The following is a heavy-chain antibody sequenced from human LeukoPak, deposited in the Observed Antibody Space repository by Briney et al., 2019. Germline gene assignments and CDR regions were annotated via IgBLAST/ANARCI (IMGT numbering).Heavy chain of an antibody. CDR1: GFTFSSYW. D-gene: IGHD3-22*01. Sequence: GGSLRLSCAASGFTFSSYWMSWVRQAPGKRLEWVANIKQDGSEKYYVDSVKGRFTISRDNAKNSLYLQMNSLRAEDTAVYYCARSGYYAQWAFDIWGQGTMVTVSS. CDR2: IKQDGSEK. CDR3: ARSGYYAQWAFDI. V-gene: IGHV3-7*01. J-gene: IGHJ3*02.